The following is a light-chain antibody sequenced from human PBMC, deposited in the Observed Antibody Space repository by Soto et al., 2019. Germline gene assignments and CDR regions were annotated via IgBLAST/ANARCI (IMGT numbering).Light chain of an antibody. CDR3: QSYDISLSASSPSWV. Sequence: QSVLTQPPSVSGAPGQRVTISCTGSSSNIGAGFDVHWYQQFPGTAPQLLIYGNNNRPSGVPDRFSGSKSGTSASLAITGLQAEDDADHYCQSYDISLSASSPSWVFGGGTKVTVL. J-gene: IGLJ3*02. CDR1: SSNIGAGFD. V-gene: IGLV1-40*01. CDR2: GNN.